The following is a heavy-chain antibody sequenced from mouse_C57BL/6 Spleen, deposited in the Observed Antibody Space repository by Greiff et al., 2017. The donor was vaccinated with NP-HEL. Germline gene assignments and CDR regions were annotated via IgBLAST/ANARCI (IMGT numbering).Heavy chain of an antibody. J-gene: IGHJ1*03. Sequence: EVQLQQSGAELVKPGASVKLSCTASGFNIKDYYMHWVKQRTEQGLEWIGRIDPEDGETKYAPKFQGKATIPADTASNTAYLQLSSLTTEDTAVYYCARSYSNNWYFDVWGTGTTVTVAS. CDR2: IDPEDGET. CDR1: GFNIKDYY. D-gene: IGHD2-5*01. V-gene: IGHV14-2*01. CDR3: ARSYSNNWYFDV.